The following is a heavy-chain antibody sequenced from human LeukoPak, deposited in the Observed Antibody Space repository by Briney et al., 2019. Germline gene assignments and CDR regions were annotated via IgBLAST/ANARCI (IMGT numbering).Heavy chain of an antibody. CDR1: GGSFSGYY. CDR2: INPSGST. V-gene: IGHV4-34*01. CDR3: ARGGGYYYMDV. D-gene: IGHD3-16*01. Sequence: PSETLSLTCAVYGGSFSGYYWSWIRQPPGKGLEWIGEINPSGSTNYNPSLKSRVTISVDTSKNQFSLKLSSVTAADTAVYYCARGGGYYYMDVWDKGTTVTASS. J-gene: IGHJ6*03.